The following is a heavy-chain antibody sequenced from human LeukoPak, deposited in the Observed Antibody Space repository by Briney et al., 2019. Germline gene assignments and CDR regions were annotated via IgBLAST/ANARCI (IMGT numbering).Heavy chain of an antibody. CDR2: ISYDGSNK. V-gene: IGHV3-30*18. D-gene: IGHD6-19*01. J-gene: IGHJ4*02. CDR1: GFTFSSYG. Sequence: PGGSLRLSCAASGFTFSSYGMHWVRQAPGKGLEWVAVISYDGSNKYYADSVKGRFTISRDNSKNTLYLQKNSLRAEDTAVYYCAKGRHSSGWKSYFDYWGQGTLVTVSS. CDR3: AKGRHSSGWKSYFDY.